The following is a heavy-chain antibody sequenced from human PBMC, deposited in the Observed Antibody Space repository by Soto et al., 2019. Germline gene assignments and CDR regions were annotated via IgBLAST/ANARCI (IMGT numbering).Heavy chain of an antibody. CDR3: ARTQGDCSGGRCYSRPSDS. Sequence: GASVKVSCKASGYTFTNYGITWVRQAPGQGLEWMGWISTYNDNANHAQKLQGRVTMTTDTSTSTAYMELRGLRSDDTAVYYCARTQGDCSGGRCYSRPSDSWGQGTLVTVSS. J-gene: IGHJ4*02. V-gene: IGHV1-18*01. D-gene: IGHD2-15*01. CDR2: ISTYNDNA. CDR1: GYTFTNYG.